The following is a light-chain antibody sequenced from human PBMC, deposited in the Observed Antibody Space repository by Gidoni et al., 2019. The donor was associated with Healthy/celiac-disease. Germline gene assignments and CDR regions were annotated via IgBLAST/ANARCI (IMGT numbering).Light chain of an antibody. CDR3: QQYNNWPPI. CDR2: GAS. V-gene: IGKV3-15*01. CDR1: QSVSSN. Sequence: EIVMTQSPATLSVSPGERATLPCRASQSVSSNLAWYQQKPGQAPRLLIYGASTRATGIPARFSGSGSGTEFTLTISSLQSEDFAVYYCQQYNNWPPIFGPXTKVDIK. J-gene: IGKJ3*01.